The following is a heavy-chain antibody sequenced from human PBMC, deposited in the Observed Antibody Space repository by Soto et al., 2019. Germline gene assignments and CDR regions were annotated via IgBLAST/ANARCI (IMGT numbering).Heavy chain of an antibody. CDR2: IYSGGST. CDR3: ARQDSSYYYDDMVV. D-gene: IGHD4-4*01. V-gene: IGHV3-53*04. J-gene: IGHJ6*03. CDR1: GFTVSSNY. Sequence: EVQLVASGGGLVQPGGSLRLSCAASGFTVSSNYMSWFRQAPGKGLEWVSVIYSGGSTYYADSVKGRFTISRHNSKTTLYLQRNSLRAEDTSVDYCARQDSSYYYDDMVVLGKGTTVTVSS.